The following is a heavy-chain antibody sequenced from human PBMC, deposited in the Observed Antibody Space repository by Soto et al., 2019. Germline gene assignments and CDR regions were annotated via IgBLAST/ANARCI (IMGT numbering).Heavy chain of an antibody. CDR2: IYYSGST. V-gene: IGHV4-31*03. D-gene: IGHD2-15*01. J-gene: IGHJ4*02. CDR3: ARDLKRRGYCSGGSCYRSRYFDY. Sequence: SETLSLTCTVSGGSISSGGYYWSWIRQRPGKGLEWIGYIYYSGSTYYNQSLKSRVTISVDTSKNQFSLKLSSVTAADTAVYYCARDLKRRGYCSGGSCYRSRYFDYWGQGTLVTVSS. CDR1: GGSISSGGYY.